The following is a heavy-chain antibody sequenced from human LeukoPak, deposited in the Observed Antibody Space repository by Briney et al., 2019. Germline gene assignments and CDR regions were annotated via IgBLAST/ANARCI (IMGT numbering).Heavy chain of an antibody. V-gene: IGHV3-48*01. J-gene: IGHJ4*02. CDR1: GFTFSSYS. CDR3: ARVGIVGAGDY. Sequence: GGSLRLTCAASGFTFSSYSMNWVRQAPGKGLEWVSYISSSSSTIYYADSVKGRFTISRDNAKNSLYLQMNSLRAEDTAVYYCARVGIVGAGDYWGQGTLVTVSS. D-gene: IGHD1-26*01. CDR2: ISSSSSTI.